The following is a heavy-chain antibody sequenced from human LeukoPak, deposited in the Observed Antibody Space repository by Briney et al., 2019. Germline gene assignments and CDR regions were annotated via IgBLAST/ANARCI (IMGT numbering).Heavy chain of an antibody. V-gene: IGHV1-2*02. CDR1: GFTYTGHY. CDR2: IGPRNSAA. D-gene: IGHD2-2*01. CDR3: AREGSDQLSKDFDY. Sequence: PRASMKVSCKSSGFTYTGHYIHWVRQAPGQGLEWMGYIGPRNSAASYAEKFQGRVTMTRDTSLSTAYMELSRLTSDDTAVYYCAREGSDQLSKDFDYWGPGTLVTVSS. J-gene: IGHJ4*02.